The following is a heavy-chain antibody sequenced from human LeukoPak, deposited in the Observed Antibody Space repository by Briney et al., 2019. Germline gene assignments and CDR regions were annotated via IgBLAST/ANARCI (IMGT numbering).Heavy chain of an antibody. CDR1: GGSISSSRYY. CDR2: IYYSGST. CDR3: ASGPARGYSYGVDY. J-gene: IGHJ4*02. V-gene: IGHV4-39*07. D-gene: IGHD5-18*01. Sequence: PSETLSLTCTVSGGSISSSRYYWGGIRQPPGKGLEWTGRIYYSGSTYYNPSLKSRVTISVDTSKNQFSLKLSSVTAADTAVYYCASGPARGYSYGVDYWGQGTLVTVSS.